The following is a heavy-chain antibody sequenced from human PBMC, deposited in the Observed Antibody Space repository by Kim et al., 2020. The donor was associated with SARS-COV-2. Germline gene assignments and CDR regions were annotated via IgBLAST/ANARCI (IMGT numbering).Heavy chain of an antibody. CDR1: GGTFSSYA. J-gene: IGHJ5*02. CDR3: ARAGYCSGGSCAENWFDP. CDR2: IIPIFGTA. V-gene: IGHV1-69*13. D-gene: IGHD2-15*01. Sequence: SVKVSCKASGGTFSSYAISWVRQAPGQGLEWMGGIIPIFGTANYAQKFQGRVTITADESTSTAYMELSSLRSEDTAVYYCARAGYCSGGSCAENWFDPWGQGTLVTVSS.